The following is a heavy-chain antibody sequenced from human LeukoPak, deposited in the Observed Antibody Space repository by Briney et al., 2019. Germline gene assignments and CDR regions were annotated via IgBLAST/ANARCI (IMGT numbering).Heavy chain of an antibody. V-gene: IGHV4-4*02. Sequence: SETLSLTCAVSGGSISSSNWWNWVRQPPGKGLEWIGEIYHSGSTNYNPSLKSRVTISVDKSQNQFSLKLSSVTAADTAVYYCAHYYYDSSRGRFDLWGQGTMVTVSS. CDR1: GGSISSSNW. D-gene: IGHD3-22*01. CDR2: IYHSGST. CDR3: AHYYYDSSRGRFDL. J-gene: IGHJ3*01.